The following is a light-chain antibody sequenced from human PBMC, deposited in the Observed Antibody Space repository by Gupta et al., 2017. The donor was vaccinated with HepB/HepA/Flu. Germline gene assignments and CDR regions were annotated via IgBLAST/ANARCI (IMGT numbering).Light chain of an antibody. CDR1: SSNIGRNC. J-gene: IGLJ2*01. CDR3: ATWDASLTAL. V-gene: IGLV1-44*01. CDR2: NND. Sequence: QSVLTQPPSASGTPGQRFTISCSGSSSNIGRNCVNWYQQLPGTAPKLLSENNDQRHSGVPDRCYASKSDTYAFINFSGIQSEDDASEDCATWDASLTALFGGGTKLTVL.